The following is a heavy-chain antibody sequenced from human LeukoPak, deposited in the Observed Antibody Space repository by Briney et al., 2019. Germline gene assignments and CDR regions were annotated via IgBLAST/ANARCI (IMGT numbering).Heavy chain of an antibody. D-gene: IGHD3-22*01. Sequence: GGSLRLSCAASGFSFSSCAMSWVRQAPGKGLEWVSAISGSGGSTYYADSVKGRFTISRDNSKNTLYLQMNSLRAEDTAVYYCAKDNEVTTYYYDSSGLNWGQGTLVTVSS. V-gene: IGHV3-23*01. J-gene: IGHJ4*02. CDR3: AKDNEVTTYYYDSSGLN. CDR2: ISGSGGST. CDR1: GFSFSSCA.